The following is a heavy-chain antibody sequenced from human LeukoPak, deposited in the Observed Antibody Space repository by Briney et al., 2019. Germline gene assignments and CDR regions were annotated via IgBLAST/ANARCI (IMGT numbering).Heavy chain of an antibody. CDR2: FDPEDGET. Sequence: ASVKVSCKVSGYTLTELSMHWVRQAPGKGLEWMGGFDPEDGETIYAQKFQGRVTMTEDTSTDTAYMELSSLRSEDTAVYYCARDQRYCSGGSCYHFDYWGQGTLVTVSS. J-gene: IGHJ4*02. CDR3: ARDQRYCSGGSCYHFDY. CDR1: GYTLTELS. V-gene: IGHV1-24*01. D-gene: IGHD2-15*01.